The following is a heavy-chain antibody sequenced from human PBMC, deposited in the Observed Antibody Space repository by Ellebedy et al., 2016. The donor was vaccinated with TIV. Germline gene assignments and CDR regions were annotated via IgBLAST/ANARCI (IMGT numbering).Heavy chain of an antibody. CDR1: GFTFSSYW. CDR2: IKQDGSEK. Sequence: GESLKISCAASGFTFSSYWMSWVRQAPGKGLEWVANIKQDGSEKYYVDSVKGRFTISRDNAKNSLYLQMNSLRAEDTAVYYCARDSRTPLWFGEFPYWGQGTLVTVSS. D-gene: IGHD3-10*01. V-gene: IGHV3-7*04. CDR3: ARDSRTPLWFGEFPY. J-gene: IGHJ4*02.